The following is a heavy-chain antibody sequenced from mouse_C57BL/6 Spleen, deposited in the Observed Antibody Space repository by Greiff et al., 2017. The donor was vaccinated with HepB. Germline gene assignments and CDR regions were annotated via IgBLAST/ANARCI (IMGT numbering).Heavy chain of an antibody. CDR1: GFSLTSYG. CDR2: IWSGGST. V-gene: IGHV2-2*01. D-gene: IGHD2-5*01. CDR3: ARNGYSKDAMDY. Sequence: VKVVESGPGLVQPSQSLSITCTVSGFSLTSYGVHWVRQSPGKGLEWLGVIWSGGSTDYNAAFISRLSISKDNSKSQVFFKMNSLQADDTAIYYCARNGYSKDAMDYWGQGTSVTVSS. J-gene: IGHJ4*01.